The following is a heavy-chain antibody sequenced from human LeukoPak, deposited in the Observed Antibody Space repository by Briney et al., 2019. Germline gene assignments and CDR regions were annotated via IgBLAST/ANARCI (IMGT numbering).Heavy chain of an antibody. V-gene: IGHV1-46*01. J-gene: IGHJ4*02. CDR2: IYPGGGST. CDR3: ARDNDLDY. CDR1: GYTFTSYY. Sequence: ASVKVSCKASGYTFTSYYIHWVRQAPGQGLEWMGIIYPGGGSTNSAQTFQGRVTMTRDMSTSTVYMELSSLRSDDTAVYYCARDNDLDYWGQGTLVSV. D-gene: IGHD2-8*01.